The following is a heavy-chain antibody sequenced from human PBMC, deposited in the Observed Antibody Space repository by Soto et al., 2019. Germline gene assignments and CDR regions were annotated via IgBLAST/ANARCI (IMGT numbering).Heavy chain of an antibody. CDR1: GGSISSGGYS. J-gene: IGHJ6*02. CDR3: ARGKRYCSGGSCPWYYYYGMDV. V-gene: IGHV4-30-2*01. CDR2: IYHSGST. Sequence: QLQLQESGSGLVKPSQTLSLTCAVSGGSISSGGYSWSWIRQPPGKGLEWIGYIYHSGSTYYNPXLKXXXTISVDRSKTXXSXKXXSVTAADTAVYYCARGKRYCSGGSCPWYYYYGMDVWGQGTTVTVSS. D-gene: IGHD2-15*01.